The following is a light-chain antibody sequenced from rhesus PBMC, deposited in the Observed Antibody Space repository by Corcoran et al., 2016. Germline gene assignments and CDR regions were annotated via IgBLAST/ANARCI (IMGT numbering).Light chain of an antibody. CDR2: KAS. J-gene: IGKJ1*01. CDR1: QSISSW. V-gene: IGKV1-22*01. CDR3: LQYSSSPWT. Sequence: DIQMTQSPSSLSASVGDTVTITCRASQSISSWLDWYQQKPGKAPKLLIYKASSLKSGVPSRFSGSGSGTDFTLTISSLHPEDFATYYCLQYSSSPWTFGQGTKVEIK.